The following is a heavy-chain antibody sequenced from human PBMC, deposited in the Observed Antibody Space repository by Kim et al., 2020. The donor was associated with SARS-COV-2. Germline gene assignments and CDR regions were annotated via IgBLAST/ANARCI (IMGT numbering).Heavy chain of an antibody. CDR3: ARGVEYYDSSGYYFDY. V-gene: IGHV1-3*01. Sequence: FQGRAPITRDTSAGTAYMELSSLRSEDTAVYYCARGVEYYDSSGYYFDYWGQGTLVTVSS. D-gene: IGHD3-22*01. J-gene: IGHJ4*02.